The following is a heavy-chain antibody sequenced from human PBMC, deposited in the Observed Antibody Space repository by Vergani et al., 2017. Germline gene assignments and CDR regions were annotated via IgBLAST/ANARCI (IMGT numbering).Heavy chain of an antibody. Sequence: QVQLVQSGAEVKKPGSSVKVSCKASGGTFSSYAISWVRQAPGQGLEWMGRIIPILGIANYAQKFQGRVTITADKSTSTAYMELSSLRSEDTAVYYYARDLFVVVPAAMVGMDVWGQGTTVTVSS. V-gene: IGHV1-69*04. CDR2: IIPILGIA. D-gene: IGHD2-2*01. J-gene: IGHJ6*02. CDR3: ARDLFVVVPAAMVGMDV. CDR1: GGTFSSYA.